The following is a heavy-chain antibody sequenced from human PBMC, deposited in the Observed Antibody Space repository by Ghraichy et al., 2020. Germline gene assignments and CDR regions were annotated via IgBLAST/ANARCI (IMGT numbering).Heavy chain of an antibody. CDR1: GGSISSSSYY. J-gene: IGHJ5*02. Sequence: SETLSLTCTVSGGSISSSSYYWGWIRQPPGKGLEWIGSIYYSGSTYYNPSLKSRVTISVDTSKNQFSLKLSSVTAADTAVYYCASHIVVVPAARNWFDPWGQGTLVTVSS. D-gene: IGHD2-2*01. V-gene: IGHV4-39*01. CDR3: ASHIVVVPAARNWFDP. CDR2: IYYSGST.